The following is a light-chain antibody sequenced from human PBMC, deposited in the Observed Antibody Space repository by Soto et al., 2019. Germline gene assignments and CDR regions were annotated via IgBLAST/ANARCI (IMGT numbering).Light chain of an antibody. CDR2: AAS. CDR3: QKYNSAPLT. J-gene: IGKJ4*01. CDR1: RAIGVI. Sequence: ETQIPKFPSSRPPPLEDRFTFTGRGSRAIGVILAWFQQKPGKVPKLLIYAASALQSGVPSRFSGSGSGTDFTLTISSLQPEDFATYYCQKYNSAPLTFGGGTKVEIK. V-gene: IGKV1-27*01.